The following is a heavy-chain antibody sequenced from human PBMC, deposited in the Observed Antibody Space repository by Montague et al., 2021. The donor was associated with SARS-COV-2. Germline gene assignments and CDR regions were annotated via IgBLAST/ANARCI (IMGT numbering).Heavy chain of an antibody. Sequence: SETLSLTCTVSGDSVSHDFWTWIRQPPGKGLEWIGYVYYSRSSSYNPSLRCRVSIAVDTSKNQFSLRLSTVTAADTAIYYCVRDPAPSGSGTFYDYWGQGTLVAVFS. CDR2: VYYSRSS. V-gene: IGHV4-59*02. J-gene: IGHJ4*02. CDR1: GDSVSHDF. D-gene: IGHD1-26*01. CDR3: VRDPAPSGSGTFYDY.